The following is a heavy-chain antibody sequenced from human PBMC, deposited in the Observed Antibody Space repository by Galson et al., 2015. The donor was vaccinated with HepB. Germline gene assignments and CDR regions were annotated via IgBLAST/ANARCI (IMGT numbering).Heavy chain of an antibody. J-gene: IGHJ4*02. V-gene: IGHV1-69*13. CDR2: IIPIFGTA. CDR3: AARIAVAGTNFDY. CDR1: GGTFSSYA. Sequence: SVKVSCKASGGTFSSYAISWVRQAPGQGLEWMGGIIPIFGTANYAQKFQGRVTITADESTSTAYMELSSLRSEDTAVYYCAARIAVAGTNFDYWGQGTLVTVSS. D-gene: IGHD6-19*01.